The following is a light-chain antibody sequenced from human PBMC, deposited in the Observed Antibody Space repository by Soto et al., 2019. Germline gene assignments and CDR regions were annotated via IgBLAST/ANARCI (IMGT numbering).Light chain of an antibody. CDR1: QSISSN. CDR2: GAS. Sequence: EIVMTQSPATLSLVPGERATLSCRASQSISSNLAWYQQKPGQAPRLLIYGASSRATGIPDRFSGSGSGTDFTLTISRLEPEDFAMYYCQQYSSSRTFGQGTKVDIK. CDR3: QQYSSSRT. V-gene: IGKV3-20*01. J-gene: IGKJ1*01.